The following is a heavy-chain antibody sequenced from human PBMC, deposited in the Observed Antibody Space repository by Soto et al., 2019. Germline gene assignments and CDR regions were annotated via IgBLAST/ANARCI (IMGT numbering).Heavy chain of an antibody. D-gene: IGHD1-1*01. Sequence: GGSLRLSCAASGFTFSSYAMSWVRQAPGKGLEWVSAISGSGGSTYYADSVKGRFTISRDNSKNTRYLQMNSRRAEDTAVYYCAKGTERRTALDYWGQGTLVTVSS. CDR3: AKGTERRTALDY. J-gene: IGHJ4*02. V-gene: IGHV3-23*01. CDR2: ISGSGGST. CDR1: GFTFSSYA.